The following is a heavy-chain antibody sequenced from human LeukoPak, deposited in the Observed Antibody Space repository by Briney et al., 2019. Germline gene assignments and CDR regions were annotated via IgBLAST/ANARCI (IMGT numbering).Heavy chain of an antibody. CDR1: GFTFSSYA. CDR3: AKAGYCSGGSCYRGFDY. V-gene: IGHV3-23*01. D-gene: IGHD2-15*01. Sequence: GGSLRLSCAASGFTFSSYATSWVRQAPGKGLEWVSAISGSGAGTHYADSVQGRFTISRDNSKNTLYLQMNSLRAEDTAVYYCAKAGYCSGGSCYRGFDYWGQGTLVTVSS. J-gene: IGHJ4*02. CDR2: ISGSGAGT.